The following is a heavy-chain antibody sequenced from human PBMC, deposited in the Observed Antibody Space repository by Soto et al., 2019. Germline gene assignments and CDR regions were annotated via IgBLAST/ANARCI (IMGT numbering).Heavy chain of an antibody. CDR3: APIAPLTVRLRERGYYYYGMDV. D-gene: IGHD4-17*01. V-gene: IGHV4-34*01. CDR2: INHSGST. CDR1: GGSFSGYY. J-gene: IGHJ6*02. Sequence: SETLSLTCAVYGGSFSGYYWSWIRQPPGKGLEWIGEINHSGSTNYNPSLKSRVTISVDTSKNQFSLKLSSVTAADTAVYYCAPIAPLTVRLRERGYYYYGMDVWGQGTTVTVSS.